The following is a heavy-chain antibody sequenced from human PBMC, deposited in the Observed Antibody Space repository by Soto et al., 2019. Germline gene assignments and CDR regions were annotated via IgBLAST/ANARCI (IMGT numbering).Heavy chain of an antibody. J-gene: IGHJ3*02. D-gene: IGHD1-26*01. CDR1: GFTFSSYA. Sequence: QVQLVESGGGVVQPGRSLRLSCAASGFTFSSYAMHWVRQAPGKGLEWVAVISYDGSNKYYADSVKGRFTISRDNSKNTLYLQMNSLRAEDTAVYYCARTDSYYHGDAFDIWGQGTMVTVSS. V-gene: IGHV3-30-3*01. CDR2: ISYDGSNK. CDR3: ARTDSYYHGDAFDI.